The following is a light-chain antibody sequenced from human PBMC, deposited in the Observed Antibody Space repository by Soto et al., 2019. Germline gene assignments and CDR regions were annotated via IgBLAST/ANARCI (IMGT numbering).Light chain of an antibody. V-gene: IGKV3-20*01. Sequence: IVLTQSPGTLSLSPGERATLSCRASQSVASRALAWYQQKPGQAPRLLMYYASKRATGIPDRFSGSGSGTDFTLTISRLEPEDFAVYYCQHYVTWPLTFGGGTKVESK. J-gene: IGKJ4*01. CDR3: QHYVTWPLT. CDR2: YAS. CDR1: QSVASRA.